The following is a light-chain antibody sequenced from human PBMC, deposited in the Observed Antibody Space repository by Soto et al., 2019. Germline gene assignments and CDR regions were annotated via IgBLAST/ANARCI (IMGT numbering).Light chain of an antibody. CDR2: GNS. Sequence: QLVLTQPPSVSGAPGQSVTISCTGSSSNIGAANDVHWYQQLPGVAPKLLIYGNSNRPSGVPDRFSGSKSGTSASLAITGLQAEDEADYYCQSYDSSLTVVVFGGGTKVTVL. CDR1: SSNIGAAND. V-gene: IGLV1-40*01. CDR3: QSYDSSLTVVV. J-gene: IGLJ2*01.